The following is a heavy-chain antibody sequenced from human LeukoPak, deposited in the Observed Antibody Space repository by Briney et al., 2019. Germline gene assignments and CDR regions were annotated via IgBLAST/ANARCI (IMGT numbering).Heavy chain of an antibody. Sequence: PGRSLRLSCGASGFTFSSYGMHWVRQAPGKGLEWVAVISYDGSNEYYADSVKGRFTISRDNAKNTLYLQMNSLRAEDTAVYYCARDGLPAARDIWGQGTMVTVSS. CDR2: ISYDGSNE. V-gene: IGHV3-30*03. CDR1: GFTFSSYG. J-gene: IGHJ3*02. CDR3: ARDGLPAARDI. D-gene: IGHD6-6*01.